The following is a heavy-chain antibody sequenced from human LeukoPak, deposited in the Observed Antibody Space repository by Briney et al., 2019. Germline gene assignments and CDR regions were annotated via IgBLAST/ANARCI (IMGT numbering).Heavy chain of an antibody. CDR1: GFTFDDYA. CDR3: AKNYGSGSTYYFDY. Sequence: GGSLRLSCAASGFTFDDYAMHWVRQAPGKGLEWVSGISWNSGSIGYADSVKGRFTIPRDNAKNSLYLQMNSLRAEDTALYYCAKNYGSGSTYYFDYWGQGTLVTVSS. V-gene: IGHV3-9*01. D-gene: IGHD3-10*01. J-gene: IGHJ4*02. CDR2: ISWNSGSI.